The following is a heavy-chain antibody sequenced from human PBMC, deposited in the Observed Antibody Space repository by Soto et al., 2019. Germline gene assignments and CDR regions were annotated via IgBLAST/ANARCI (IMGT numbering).Heavy chain of an antibody. CDR3: AHSGGSSRSTYNGFDP. Sequence: QITLKESGPTLVKPTQTLTLTCTFSGFSLSTSGVGVGWIRQPSGKALEWLALMYWDDDKRYRPSLRSRLTITKDTSKNQVIRTMTNMAPVDTATYYCAHSGGSSRSTYNGFDPWGQGTLVTVAS. V-gene: IGHV2-5*02. CDR1: GFSLSTSGVG. J-gene: IGHJ5*02. D-gene: IGHD6-13*01. CDR2: MYWDDDK.